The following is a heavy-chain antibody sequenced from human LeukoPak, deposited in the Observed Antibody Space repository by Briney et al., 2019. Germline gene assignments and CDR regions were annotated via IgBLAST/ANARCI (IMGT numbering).Heavy chain of an antibody. CDR1: GSSISSAAYY. D-gene: IGHD3-22*01. J-gene: IGHJ4*02. Sequence: SETLSLTCTVSGSSISSAAYYWSWIRQHPGKGLEWIGNIYYSGSTFSNPSLKSRVTMSVDTSKNQFSLNLSSVTAADTAVYYCARFFYYDRSGYYPYCFDYWDQGTLVTVSS. CDR2: IYYSGST. CDR3: ARFFYYDRSGYYPYCFDY. V-gene: IGHV4-31*03.